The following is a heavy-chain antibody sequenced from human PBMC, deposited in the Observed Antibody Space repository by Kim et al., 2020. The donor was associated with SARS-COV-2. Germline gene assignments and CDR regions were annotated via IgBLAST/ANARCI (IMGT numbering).Heavy chain of an antibody. Sequence: GGSLRLSCAASGFTFSSYGMHWVRQAPGKGLEWVAVISYDGSNKYYADSVKGRFTISRDNSKNTLYLQMNSLRAEDTAVYYCAKDLGYCSGGSCYYFDYWGQGTLVTVSS. CDR1: GFTFSSYG. J-gene: IGHJ4*02. V-gene: IGHV3-30*18. CDR3: AKDLGYCSGGSCYYFDY. D-gene: IGHD2-15*01. CDR2: ISYDGSNK.